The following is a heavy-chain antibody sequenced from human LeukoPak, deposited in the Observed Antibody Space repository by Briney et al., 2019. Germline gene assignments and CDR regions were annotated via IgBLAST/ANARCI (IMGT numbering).Heavy chain of an antibody. Sequence: SETLSLTCAVYGGSFSGYYWSWIRQPPGKGLEWIGEINHSGSTNYNPSLKSRVTISVDTSKNQFSLKLSSVTAADTAVYYCARDWHQQLYGGHTLNWFDPWGQGTLVTVSS. CDR2: INHSGST. CDR1: GGSFSGYY. J-gene: IGHJ5*02. CDR3: ARDWHQQLYGGHTLNWFDP. D-gene: IGHD2-2*02. V-gene: IGHV4-34*01.